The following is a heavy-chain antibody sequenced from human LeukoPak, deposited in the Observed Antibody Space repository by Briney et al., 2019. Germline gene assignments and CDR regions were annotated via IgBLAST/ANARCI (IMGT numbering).Heavy chain of an antibody. Sequence: GGSLRLSCAASGFTFSSYSMNWVRQAPGKGLEWVSPISSSSSYIYYADSVKGRFTISRDNAKNSLYLQMNSLRAEDTAVYYCAREIAPGLHQYYYYGMDVWGQGTTVTVSS. CDR1: GFTFSSYS. V-gene: IGHV3-21*01. D-gene: IGHD2-15*01. J-gene: IGHJ6*02. CDR3: AREIAPGLHQYYYYGMDV. CDR2: ISSSSSYI.